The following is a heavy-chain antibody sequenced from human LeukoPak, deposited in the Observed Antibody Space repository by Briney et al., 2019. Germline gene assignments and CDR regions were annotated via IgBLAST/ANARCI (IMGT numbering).Heavy chain of an antibody. CDR3: ARVLSGSYHLDY. V-gene: IGHV4-59*11. CDR1: GGSISSHY. Sequence: SETLSLTCTVSGGSISSHYWSWIRQPPGKGLEWIGYIYYSGSTNYNPSLKSRVTISVDTSKNQFSLKLGSVTAADTAVYYCARVLSGSYHLDYWGQGTLVTVSS. D-gene: IGHD1-26*01. CDR2: IYYSGST. J-gene: IGHJ4*02.